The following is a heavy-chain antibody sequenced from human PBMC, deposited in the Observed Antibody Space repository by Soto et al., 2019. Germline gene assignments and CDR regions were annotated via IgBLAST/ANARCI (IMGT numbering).Heavy chain of an antibody. CDR2: IIPIFGTA. CDR1: GGTFSSYA. V-gene: IGHV1-69*13. J-gene: IGHJ6*02. CDR3: AKDIVVVPAAMSYYYGMDV. Sequence: SVKVSCKASGGTFSSYAISWVRQAPGQGLEWMGGIIPIFGTANYAQKFQGRVTITADESTSTAYMELSSLRSEDTAVYYCAKDIVVVPAAMSYYYGMDVWGQGTTVTVSS. D-gene: IGHD2-2*01.